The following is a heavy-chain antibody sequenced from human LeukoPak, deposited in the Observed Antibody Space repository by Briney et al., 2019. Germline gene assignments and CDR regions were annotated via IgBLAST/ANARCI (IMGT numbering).Heavy chain of an antibody. CDR1: GYTFTSYD. CDR2: MNPNSGNT. V-gene: IGHV1-8*01. CDR3: ARGLRQGRPRGYYYYYMDV. J-gene: IGHJ6*03. D-gene: IGHD5-12*01. Sequence: ASVKVSCKASGYTFTSYDINWVRQATGQGLEWMGWMNPNSGNTGYAQKFQGRVTMTRTTSISTANMELSSLRSEDTAVYYCARGLRQGRPRGYYYYYMDVWGKGTTVTVSS.